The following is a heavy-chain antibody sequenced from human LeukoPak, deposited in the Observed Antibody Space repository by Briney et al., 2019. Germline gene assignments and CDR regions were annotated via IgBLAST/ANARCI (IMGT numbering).Heavy chain of an antibody. CDR2: ISYDGSSK. CDR1: GFTFSSCG. D-gene: IGHD5-18*01. V-gene: IGHV3-30*18. Sequence: GGSLRLSCAASGFTFSSCGIHWVRQAPGKGLEWVAVISYDGSSKYYADSVKGRFTISRDNSKNTLYLQMNSLRVEDTAVYYCAKANSGYSYGLGDFDLWGRGTLVTVSS. J-gene: IGHJ2*01. CDR3: AKANSGYSYGLGDFDL.